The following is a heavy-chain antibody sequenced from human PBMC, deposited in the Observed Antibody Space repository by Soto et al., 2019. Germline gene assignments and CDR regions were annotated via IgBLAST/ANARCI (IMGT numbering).Heavy chain of an antibody. Sequence: KTSETLSLTCTVSGGSISSYYWSWIRQPPGKGLEWIGYIYYSGSTNYNPSLKSRVTISVDTSKNQFSLKLSSVTAADTAVYYCARTPPAYCGGDCYSSSRYFDYWGQGTLVTVSS. D-gene: IGHD2-21*02. J-gene: IGHJ4*02. V-gene: IGHV4-59*01. CDR3: ARTPPAYCGGDCYSSSRYFDY. CDR1: GGSISSYY. CDR2: IYYSGST.